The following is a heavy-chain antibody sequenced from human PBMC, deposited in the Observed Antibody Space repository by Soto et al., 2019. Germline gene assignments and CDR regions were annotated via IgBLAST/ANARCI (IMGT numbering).Heavy chain of an antibody. CDR3: ARDWFSRGRLTLPGWFEP. D-gene: IGHD2-15*01. J-gene: IGHJ5*02. CDR1: GFTFSSYA. V-gene: IGHV3-30-3*01. CDR2: ISYDGSNK. Sequence: GGSLRLSCAASGFTFSSYAMHWVRQAPGKGLEWVAVISYDGSNKYYADSVKGRFTISRDNSKNTLYLQMNSLRAEDTAVYYCARDWFSRGRLTLPGWFEPWGQGTLVTVSS.